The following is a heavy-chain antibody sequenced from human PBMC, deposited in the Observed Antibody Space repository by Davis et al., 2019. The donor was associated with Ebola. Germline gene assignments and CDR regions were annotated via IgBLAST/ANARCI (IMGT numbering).Heavy chain of an antibody. Sequence: GESLKISCAASGFTFSNYAMSWVRQAPGKGLEWVSYISSSGSTIYYADSVKGRFTISRDNSKNTLYLQMNSLRAEDTAVYYCAKSASITIFGVAAYYYYGMDVWGQGTTVTVSS. CDR3: AKSASITIFGVAAYYYYGMDV. CDR1: GFTFSNYA. D-gene: IGHD3-3*01. V-gene: IGHV3-23*01. J-gene: IGHJ6*02. CDR2: ISSSGSTI.